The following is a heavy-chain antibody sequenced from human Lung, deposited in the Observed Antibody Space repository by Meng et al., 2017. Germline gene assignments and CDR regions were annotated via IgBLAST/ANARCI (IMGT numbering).Heavy chain of an antibody. J-gene: IGHJ4*02. Sequence: QVQLVHYGSEVKKPGSSVKVSCKASGGTFTTYTFNWVQQAPGHGLDWMGKIIPVLGIANYAQKFQGRVTITADKSTITAYMELSSLTHEDTAIYFCATEYCGSTSCYVDFWGQGTLVTVSS. CDR1: GGTFTTYT. V-gene: IGHV1-69*04. D-gene: IGHD2-2*01. CDR2: IIPVLGIA. CDR3: ATEYCGSTSCYVDF.